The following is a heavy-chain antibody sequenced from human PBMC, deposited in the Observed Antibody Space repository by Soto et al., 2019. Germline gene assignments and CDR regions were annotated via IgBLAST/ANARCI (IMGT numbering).Heavy chain of an antibody. CDR1: GYTFTGYY. CDR2: INPNSGGT. CDR3: ARRRRDISGYYGYYFDY. J-gene: IGHJ4*02. Sequence: ASVEVACKASGYTFTGYYMHWVRQAPGQGLEWMGWINPNSGGTNYAQKFQGWVTMTRDTSISTAYMELSRLRSDDTAVYYCARRRRDISGYYGYYFDYWGQGTLVTVSS. V-gene: IGHV1-2*04. D-gene: IGHD3-22*01.